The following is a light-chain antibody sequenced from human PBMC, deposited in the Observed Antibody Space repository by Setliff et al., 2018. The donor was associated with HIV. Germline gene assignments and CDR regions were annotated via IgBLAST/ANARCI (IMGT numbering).Light chain of an antibody. CDR2: DVS. Sequence: QSVLTQPRSVSGSPGQSVTISCTGTSSDIGAYNYVSWHQQHPGKAPKLMIYDVSKRPSGVPDRFSASKSGNTASLTISGLQAGDESDYYCCSYSGTYTYVFGTGTKV. CDR3: CSYSGTYTYV. V-gene: IGLV2-11*01. J-gene: IGLJ1*01. CDR1: SSDIGAYNY.